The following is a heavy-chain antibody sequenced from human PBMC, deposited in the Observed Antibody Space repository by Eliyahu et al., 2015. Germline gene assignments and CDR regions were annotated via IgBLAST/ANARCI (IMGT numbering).Heavy chain of an antibody. CDR1: GFSXGXYA. J-gene: IGHJ6*02. D-gene: IGHD2-2*01. V-gene: IGHV3-49*04. CDR2: IRSKAYGEKT. CDR3: TREMSVVVPAGKWYYYYGMDA. Sequence: EVQLVESGGDLVQPGRSLRXSCTAXGFSXGXYAMSWVRQAPGKGLEWVGXIRSKAYGEKTEYAASVKGRFSISRDDSKSIAYLQMNSLKTEDTAVYYCTREMSVVVPAGKWYYYYGMDAWGQGTTVTVSS.